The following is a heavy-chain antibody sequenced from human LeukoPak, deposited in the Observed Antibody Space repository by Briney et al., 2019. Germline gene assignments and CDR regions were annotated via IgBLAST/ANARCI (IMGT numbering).Heavy chain of an antibody. CDR3: ARASTGGYCFDY. CDR1: GYTFTSYD. D-gene: IGHD2-2*03. V-gene: IGHV1-8*01. Sequence: GASVKVSCKASGYTFTSYDINWVRQATGQGLEWMGWMNPNSGNTGYAQKFQGRVTMTRDTSTSTVYMELSSLRSEDTAVYYCARASTGGYCFDYWGQGTLVTVSS. CDR2: MNPNSGNT. J-gene: IGHJ4*02.